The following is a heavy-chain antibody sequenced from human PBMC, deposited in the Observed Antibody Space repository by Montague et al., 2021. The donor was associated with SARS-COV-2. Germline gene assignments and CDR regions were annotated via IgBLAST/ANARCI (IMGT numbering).Heavy chain of an antibody. D-gene: IGHD3-16*01. V-gene: IGHV4/OR15-8*01. Sequence: SETLSLTCVVSGDSISTYNWWTFVRLPPGEGLGWVRVIYHTGSTKYTPSLKSLVIMSVDTSWNQFSLRLTSVTAADTGIYYCARRGSGMSGLAYWGQGTLVTVSS. J-gene: IGHJ4*02. CDR1: GDSISTYNW. CDR2: IYHTGST. CDR3: ARRGSGMSGLAY.